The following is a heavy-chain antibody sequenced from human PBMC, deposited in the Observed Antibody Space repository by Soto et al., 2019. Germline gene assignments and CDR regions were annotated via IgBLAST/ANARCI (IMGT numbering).Heavy chain of an antibody. V-gene: IGHV4-59*01. CDR1: GASISSYY. J-gene: IGHJ4*02. CDR3: ARVGIAVAGHFDY. Sequence: ETLAPTCPVSGASISSYYWSWIRQPPGKGLEWIGYIYYSGSTNYNPSLKSRVTISVDTSKNQFSLNLSSVTAADTAVYYCARVGIAVAGHFDYWGQGTLVTVSS. CDR2: IYYSGST. D-gene: IGHD6-19*01.